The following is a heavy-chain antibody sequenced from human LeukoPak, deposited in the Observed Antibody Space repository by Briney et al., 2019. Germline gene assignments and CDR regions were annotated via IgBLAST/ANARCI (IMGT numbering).Heavy chain of an antibody. V-gene: IGHV3-48*03. CDR1: GFTFSSYE. J-gene: IGHJ4*02. D-gene: IGHD5-18*01. Sequence: GGSLRLSCAASGFTFSSYEMNWVRQAPGKGLEWVSYNSSSGSTIYYADSVKGRFTISRDNAKNSLYLQMNSLRAEDTAVYYCARDERGYSYGNYFDYWGQGTLVTVSS. CDR3: ARDERGYSYGNYFDY. CDR2: NSSSGSTI.